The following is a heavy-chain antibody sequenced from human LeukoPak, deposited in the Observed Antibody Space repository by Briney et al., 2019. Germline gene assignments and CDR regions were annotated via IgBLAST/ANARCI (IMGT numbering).Heavy chain of an antibody. V-gene: IGHV4-31*01. D-gene: IGHD2-15*01. CDR3: ARVSSLLHASFDY. CDR2: IYYSGST. CDR1: GCSISSGGYH. J-gene: IGHJ4*02. Sequence: SETLSLTCTVSGCSISSGGYHWSWIRQHPGKGLEWIGYIYYSGSTYYNPSLKSLVTISVDTSKNQFSLKLSSVTAADTAVYYCARVSSLLHASFDYWGQGTLVTVSS.